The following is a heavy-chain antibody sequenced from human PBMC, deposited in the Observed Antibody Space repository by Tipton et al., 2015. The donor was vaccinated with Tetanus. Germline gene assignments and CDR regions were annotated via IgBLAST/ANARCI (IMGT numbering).Heavy chain of an antibody. CDR1: GFTFSSYS. CDR3: ARGGYCSGGSCYSVLDY. CDR2: ISSSSTI. J-gene: IGHJ4*02. Sequence: SLRLSCAASGFTFSSYSMNWVRQALGKGLEWVSYISSSSTIYYADSVKGRFTISRDNAKNSLYLQMNSLRAEDTAVYYCARGGYCSGGSCYSVLDYWGQGTLVTVSS. D-gene: IGHD2-15*01. V-gene: IGHV3-48*01.